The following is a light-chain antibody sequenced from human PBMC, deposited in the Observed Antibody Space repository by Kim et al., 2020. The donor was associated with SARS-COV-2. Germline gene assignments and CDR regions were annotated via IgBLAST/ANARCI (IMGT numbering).Light chain of an antibody. Sequence: DIQMTQSPSSVSASVGDRVTITCRASQGISDWLAWYQQKPGKAPKLLIYEASSLQSGVPSRFSGSGYGTDFTLTISSLQPEDFATYYCQQTYSFPWTFGQGTKVDIK. J-gene: IGKJ1*01. CDR2: EAS. CDR1: QGISDW. V-gene: IGKV1-12*01. CDR3: QQTYSFPWT.